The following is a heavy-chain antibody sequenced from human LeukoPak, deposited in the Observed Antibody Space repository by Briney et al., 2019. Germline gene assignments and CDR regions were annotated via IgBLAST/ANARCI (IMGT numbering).Heavy chain of an antibody. Sequence: SETLSLTCTVSGGSISSYYWSWIRQPPGKGLEWIGEINHSGSTNYNPSLKSRVTISVDTSKNQFSLKLSSVTAADTAVYYCARRRQGYYYYYMDVWGKGTTVTISS. CDR3: ARRRQGYYYYYMDV. J-gene: IGHJ6*03. V-gene: IGHV4-34*01. CDR1: GGSISSYY. D-gene: IGHD6-6*01. CDR2: INHSGST.